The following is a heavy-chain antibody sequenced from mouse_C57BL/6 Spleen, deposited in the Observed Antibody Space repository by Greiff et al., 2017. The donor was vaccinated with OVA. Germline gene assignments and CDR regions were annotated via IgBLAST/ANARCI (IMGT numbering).Heavy chain of an antibody. D-gene: IGHD2-1*01. Sequence: EVMFVESGGGLVKPGGSLKLSCAASGFTFSSYAMSWVRQTPEQRLEWVATISDGGSYTYYPDNVKGRFTISRDNAKNNLYLQMSHLKSEDTAMYYCASDLVYGNYVGFAYWGQGTLVTVSA. V-gene: IGHV5-4*03. CDR1: GFTFSSYA. J-gene: IGHJ3*01. CDR2: ISDGGSYT. CDR3: ASDLVYGNYVGFAY.